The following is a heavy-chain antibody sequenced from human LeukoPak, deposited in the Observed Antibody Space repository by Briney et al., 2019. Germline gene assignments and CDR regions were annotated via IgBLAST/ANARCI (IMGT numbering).Heavy chain of an antibody. Sequence: GGSLRLSCAASGFTFSNYWMHWVRQAPGKGLVWVSRISTDGRSTTYADSVKGRFTISRDNAKNTLYVQMNSLRAEDTAVYYCAREGSLSYSDYVYYYYMDVWGKGTTVTVSS. J-gene: IGHJ6*03. CDR1: GFTFSNYW. D-gene: IGHD4-11*01. CDR3: AREGSLSYSDYVYYYYMDV. V-gene: IGHV3-74*03. CDR2: ISTDGRST.